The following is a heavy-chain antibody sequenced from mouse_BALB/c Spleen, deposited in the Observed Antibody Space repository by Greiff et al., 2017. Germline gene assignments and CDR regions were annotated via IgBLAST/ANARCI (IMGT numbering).Heavy chain of an antibody. D-gene: IGHD1-1*01. CDR2: IFPGSGNT. CDR1: GYSFTSYY. V-gene: IGHV1-66*01. CDR3: ARSGGYYGSSSRYFDV. Sequence: QVQLQQSGPELVKPGASVKISCKASGYSFTSYYIHWVKQRPGQGLEWIGWIFPGSGNTKYNEKFKGKATLTADTSSSTAYMQLSSLTSEDSAVYFCARSGGYYGSSSRYFDVWGAGTTVTVSS. J-gene: IGHJ1*01.